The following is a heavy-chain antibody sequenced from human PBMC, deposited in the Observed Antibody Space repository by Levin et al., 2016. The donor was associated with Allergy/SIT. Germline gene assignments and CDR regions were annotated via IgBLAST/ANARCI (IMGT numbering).Heavy chain of an antibody. CDR2: IYYSGST. D-gene: IGHD6-13*01. CDR3: AGLFSSSWYKGTGYYFDY. CDR1: GGSISSSSYY. J-gene: IGHJ4*02. Sequence: SETLSLTCTVSGGSISSSSYYWGWIRQPPGKGLEWIGSIYYSGSTYYNPSLKSRVTISVDTSKNQFSLKLSSVTAADTAVYYCAGLFSSSWYKGTGYYFDYWGQGTLVTVSS. V-gene: IGHV4-39*01.